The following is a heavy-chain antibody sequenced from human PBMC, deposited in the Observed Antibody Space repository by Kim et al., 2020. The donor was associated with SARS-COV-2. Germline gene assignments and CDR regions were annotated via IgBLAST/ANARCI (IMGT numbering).Heavy chain of an antibody. J-gene: IGHJ4*02. CDR2: ISSSSSYT. Sequence: GGSLRLSCAASGFTFSDYYMSWIRQAPGKGLEWVSYISSSSSYTNYADSVKGRFTISRDNAKNSLYLQMNSLRAEDTAVYYCASILFDWLSAGYWGQGTLVTVSS. D-gene: IGHD3-9*01. V-gene: IGHV3-11*06. CDR1: GFTFSDYY. CDR3: ASILFDWLSAGY.